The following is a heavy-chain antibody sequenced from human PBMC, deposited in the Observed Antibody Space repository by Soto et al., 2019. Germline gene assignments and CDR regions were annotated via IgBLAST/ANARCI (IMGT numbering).Heavy chain of an antibody. CDR3: ARARYQLRFLEWLPSPPYYYDSSGYMLGY. D-gene: IGHD3-22*01. V-gene: IGHV1-2*02. CDR2: INPNSGGT. CDR1: GYTFTGYY. Sequence: GASVKVSCTASGYTFTGYYMHWVRQAPGQGLEWMGWINPNSGGTNYAQKFQGRVTMTRDTSISTAYMELSRLRSDDTAVYYCARARYQLRFLEWLPSPPYYYDSSGYMLGYWGQGTLVTVSS. J-gene: IGHJ4*02.